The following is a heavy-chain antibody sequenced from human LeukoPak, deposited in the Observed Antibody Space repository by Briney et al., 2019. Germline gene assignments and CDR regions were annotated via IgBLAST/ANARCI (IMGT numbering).Heavy chain of an antibody. CDR1: GFNFSGSA. J-gene: IGHJ4*02. V-gene: IGHV3-20*04. Sequence: GGSLRLSCTASGFNFSGSAMHWVRQAPGKGLEWVSGINWNGDSTGYADSVKGRFTISRDNAKNSLYLQMSSLRAEDTAFYYCARSAGGAAAGDFDYWGQGTLVTVSS. CDR3: ARSAGGAAAGDFDY. D-gene: IGHD6-13*01. CDR2: INWNGDST.